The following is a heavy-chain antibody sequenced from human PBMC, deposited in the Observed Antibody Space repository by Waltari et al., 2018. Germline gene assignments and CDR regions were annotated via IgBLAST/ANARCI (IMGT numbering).Heavy chain of an antibody. CDR2: IRYDGSNK. CDR1: GFTFSSYG. J-gene: IGHJ4*02. CDR3: AKNQRPYQLLTGADY. V-gene: IGHV3-30*02. Sequence: QVQLVESGGGVVQPGGSLRLSCAASGFTFSSYGMHWVRQAPGKGLEWVAFIRYDGSNKYYADSVKGRFTISRDNSKNTLYLQMNSLRAEDTAVYYCAKNQRPYQLLTGADYWGQGTLVTVSS. D-gene: IGHD2-2*01.